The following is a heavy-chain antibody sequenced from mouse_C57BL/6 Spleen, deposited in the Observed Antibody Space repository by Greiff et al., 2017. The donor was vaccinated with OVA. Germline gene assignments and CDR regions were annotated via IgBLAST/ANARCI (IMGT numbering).Heavy chain of an antibody. V-gene: IGHV8-12*01. CDR1: GFSLSTSGMG. D-gene: IGHD6-1*01. Sequence: QVTLKESGPGILQSSQTLSLTCSFSGFSLSTSGMGVSWIRQPSGKGLEWLAHIYWDDDKRYNPSLKSRLTISKDTSRNQVFLKITSVDTADTATYYCVRSSPYYFDYWGQGTTLTVSS. CDR2: IYWDDDK. CDR3: VRSSPYYFDY. J-gene: IGHJ2*01.